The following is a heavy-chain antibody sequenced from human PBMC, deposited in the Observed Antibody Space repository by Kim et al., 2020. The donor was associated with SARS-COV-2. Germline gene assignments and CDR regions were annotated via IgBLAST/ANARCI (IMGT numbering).Heavy chain of an antibody. D-gene: IGHD3-9*01. CDR3: ARGLVIGYYYYYYGMDV. J-gene: IGHJ6*01. CDR1: GGSFSGYY. V-gene: IGHV4-34*01. Sequence: SETLSLTCAVYGGSFSGYYWSWIRQPPGKGLEWIGEINHSGSTNYNPSLKSRVTISVDTSKNQFSLKLSSVTAADTAVYYCARGLVIGYYYYYYGMDVWG. CDR2: INHSGST.